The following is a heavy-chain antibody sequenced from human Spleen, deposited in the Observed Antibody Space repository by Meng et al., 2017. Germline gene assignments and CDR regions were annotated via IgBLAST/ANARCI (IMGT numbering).Heavy chain of an antibody. CDR3: VRERSDSAMGWFAY. V-gene: IGHV4-39*07. J-gene: IGHJ5*01. Sequence: SGPLSLTCTVPGGSISSGSYYWAWIRQPPGKGLERIGRKYYSASTYYNPSLKSRVTIAVDTSKNQFSLKLTSVTAADTAVYYCVRERSDSAMGWFAYWGQGTLVTVSS. D-gene: IGHD5-18*01. CDR2: KYYSAST. CDR1: GGSISSGSYY.